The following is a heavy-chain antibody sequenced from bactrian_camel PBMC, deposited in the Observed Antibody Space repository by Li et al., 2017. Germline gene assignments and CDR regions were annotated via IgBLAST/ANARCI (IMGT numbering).Heavy chain of an antibody. Sequence: QLVESGGGSVQAGGSLRLSCVVSGEIYSTNCMGWFRQTPGKDREAVASICRNDGSTEYADSVKGRFTISRDNAKNSVYLQMNSLKLEDTAMYYCAADFGPYCSGSYLARRANFEGQGTQVTVS. CDR1: GEIYSTNC. J-gene: IGHJ4*01. CDR2: ICRNDGST. V-gene: IGHV3-3*01. D-gene: IGHD2*01.